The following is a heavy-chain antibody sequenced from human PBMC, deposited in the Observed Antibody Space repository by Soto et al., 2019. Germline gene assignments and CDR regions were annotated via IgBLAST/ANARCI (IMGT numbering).Heavy chain of an antibody. D-gene: IGHD5-18*01. Sequence: GGSLRLSCAASGFTSSSYAMSWVRQAPGKGLEWVSAISGSGGSTYYADSVKGRFTISRDNSKNTLYLQMNSLRAEDTAVYYCAKAGLGDTAIHRFDPWGQGXLVTVSS. CDR3: AKAGLGDTAIHRFDP. CDR1: GFTSSSYA. J-gene: IGHJ5*02. CDR2: ISGSGGST. V-gene: IGHV3-23*01.